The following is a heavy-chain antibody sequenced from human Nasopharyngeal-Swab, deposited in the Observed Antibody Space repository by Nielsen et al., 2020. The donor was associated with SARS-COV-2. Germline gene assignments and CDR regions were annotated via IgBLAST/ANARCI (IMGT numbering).Heavy chain of an antibody. D-gene: IGHD2-2*01. CDR2: VNPDSAGT. Sequence: ASVKVSCKAAGYTFTGYYLHWVRQAPGQGLEWIGRVNPDSAGTNYAQKFKGRVTVTADTSTNTGYMEVRRLTSDDTAVYYCARDQGFTSSYWFDPWGQGTLVTVSS. CDR3: ARDQGFTSSYWFDP. CDR1: GYTFTGYY. V-gene: IGHV1-2*06. J-gene: IGHJ5*02.